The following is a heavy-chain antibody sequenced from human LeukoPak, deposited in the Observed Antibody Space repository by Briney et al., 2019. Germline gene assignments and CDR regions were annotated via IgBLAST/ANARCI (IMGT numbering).Heavy chain of an antibody. CDR3: ARVTGYSSSWYVVDY. Sequence: EASVKVSCKASGYTFTGYYMHWVRQAPGQGLEWMGWINPNSGGTNYAQKFRGRVTMTRDTSISTAYMELSRLRSDDTAVYYCARVTGYSSSWYVVDYWGQGTLATVSS. D-gene: IGHD6-13*01. V-gene: IGHV1-2*02. J-gene: IGHJ4*02. CDR2: INPNSGGT. CDR1: GYTFTGYY.